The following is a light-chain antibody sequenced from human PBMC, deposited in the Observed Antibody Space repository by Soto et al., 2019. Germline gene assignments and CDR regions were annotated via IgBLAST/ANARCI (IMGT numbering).Light chain of an antibody. CDR1: ESVGVN. CDR2: GAS. V-gene: IGKV3-15*01. J-gene: IGKJ1*01. CDR3: QQYHYWPRL. Sequence: EIVMTQSPVTLSVSLGERATLSCRTSESVGVNLAWFQLKPGQAPRLLIYGASTRAPSVPPRFSGGGSGTEFTLTISILQSEDLALYFFQQYHYWPRLFGQGTKVEV.